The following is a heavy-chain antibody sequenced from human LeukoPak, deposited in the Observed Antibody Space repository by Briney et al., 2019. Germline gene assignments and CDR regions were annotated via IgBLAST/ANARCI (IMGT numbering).Heavy chain of an antibody. V-gene: IGHV3-23*01. J-gene: IGHJ4*02. CDR1: GFTFSTYA. CDR3: AKGRVGYYGSGSYVAFDY. D-gene: IGHD3-10*01. Sequence: PGGSLRLSCAASGFTFSTYAMNWVRQAPGKGLEWVSAISGSGGSTYYADSVKGRFTISRDNSKNTLYLQMNSLRAEDTAEYYCAKGRVGYYGSGSYVAFDYWGQGTLVTVSS. CDR2: ISGSGGST.